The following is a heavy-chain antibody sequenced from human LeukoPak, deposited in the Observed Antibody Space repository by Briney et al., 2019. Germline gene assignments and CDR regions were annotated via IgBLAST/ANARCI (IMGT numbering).Heavy chain of an antibody. D-gene: IGHD4-17*01. CDR1: GYTFTSYG. CDR2: ISAYNGNT. V-gene: IGHV1-18*01. Sequence: ASVKVSCRASGYTFTSYGISWVRQAPGQGLEWMGWISAYNGNTNYAQRLQGRVTMTTDTSTSTAHMELRSLRSDDTAVYFCAISYGDLPDYWGQGDLVTVSS. J-gene: IGHJ4*02. CDR3: AISYGDLPDY.